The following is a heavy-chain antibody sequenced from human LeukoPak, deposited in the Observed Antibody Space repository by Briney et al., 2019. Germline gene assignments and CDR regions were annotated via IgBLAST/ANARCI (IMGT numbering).Heavy chain of an antibody. CDR2: IPWDSGQQ. V-gene: IGHV3-9*01. J-gene: IGHJ3*01. D-gene: IGHD3-9*01. Sequence: PGGSLRLSCLGSGFSLDDYAMHWVRQVPGKGLEWVSSIPWDSGQQAYTDSVKGRFTISRDNDNNYLYLHMNSLRLEDTAFYYCIKDMGFDLLKDAFHVWGRGTLVTVSS. CDR3: IKDMGFDLLKDAFHV. CDR1: GFSLDDYA.